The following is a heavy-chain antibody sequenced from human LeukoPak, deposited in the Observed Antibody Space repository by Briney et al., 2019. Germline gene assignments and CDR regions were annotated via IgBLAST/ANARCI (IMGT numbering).Heavy chain of an antibody. D-gene: IGHD3-9*01. V-gene: IGHV4-34*01. CDR1: GGSFSGYY. CDR3: ARGGDHYNKPHKDAFDI. Sequence: PSETLSLTCAVYGGSFSGYYWSWIRQPPGKGLEWIGEINHSGSTNYNPSLKSRVTISVDTSKNQFSLKLSSVTATDTAVYYCARGGDHYNKPHKDAFDIWGQGTMVTVSS. J-gene: IGHJ3*02. CDR2: INHSGST.